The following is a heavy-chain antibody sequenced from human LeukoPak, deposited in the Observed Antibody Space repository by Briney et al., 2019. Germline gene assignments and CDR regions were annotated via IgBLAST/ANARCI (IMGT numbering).Heavy chain of an antibody. J-gene: IGHJ4*02. CDR3: ARRLVGTKYFDY. CDR2: IYPGDSDT. Sequence: GESLKISCKGSGYTFTTKWIGRVRQMPGKGLEWMGIIYPGDSDTRYRPSFQGQVTISADKSISTTYLQWSSLKASDTAMYYCARRLVGTKYFDYWGQGTLVTVSS. CDR1: GYTFTTKW. D-gene: IGHD1-26*01. V-gene: IGHV5-51*01.